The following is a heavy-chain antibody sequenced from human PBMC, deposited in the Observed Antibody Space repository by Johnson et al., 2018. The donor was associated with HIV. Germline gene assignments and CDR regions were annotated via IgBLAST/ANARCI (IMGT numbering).Heavy chain of an antibody. CDR2: ISSDGTDT. D-gene: IGHD1-1*01. V-gene: IGHV3-74*02. Sequence: VQLVESGGGLVQPGGSLILSCAASGFTFSRYWMHWVRQAPGKGLVWVSRISSDGTDTYYADSVKGRVTSSRDNARNTRFVQMKRLRAEDTAVYYCARSGPNWAFDFWGQGTMVTVSS. CDR3: ARSGPNWAFDF. J-gene: IGHJ3*01. CDR1: GFTFSRYW.